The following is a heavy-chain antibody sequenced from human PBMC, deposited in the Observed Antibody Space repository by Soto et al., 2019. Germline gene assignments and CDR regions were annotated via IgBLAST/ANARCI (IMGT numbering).Heavy chain of an antibody. CDR3: ARDRAGTRTFPHNTFNL. D-gene: IGHD6-19*01. CDR2: ISILGDST. CDR1: GFSFNVYY. J-gene: IGHJ3*01. Sequence: QEQLAESGGGLVKPGGSLRLSCAASGFSFNVYYMTWIRQAPGSGLEWVASISILGDSTYYADSVKGRFTISRDNVQSSLYLQMDTLRSEDTAVYYCARDRAGTRTFPHNTFNLWGQGTTVTVAS. V-gene: IGHV3-11*01.